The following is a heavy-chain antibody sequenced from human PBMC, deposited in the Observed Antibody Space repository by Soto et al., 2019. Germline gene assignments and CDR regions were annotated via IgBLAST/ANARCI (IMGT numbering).Heavy chain of an antibody. D-gene: IGHD6-13*01. CDR2: INPSGGST. CDR1: GYTFTSYY. V-gene: IGHV1-46*01. CDR3: ARDKGDLAAGTCMDV. Sequence: ASVKVSCKASGYTFTSYYMHWVRQAPGQGLEWMGIINPSGGSTSYAQKFQGRVTMTRDTSTSTVYMELSSLRSEDTAVYYCARDKGDLAAGTCMDVWGQGTTVTVSS. J-gene: IGHJ6*02.